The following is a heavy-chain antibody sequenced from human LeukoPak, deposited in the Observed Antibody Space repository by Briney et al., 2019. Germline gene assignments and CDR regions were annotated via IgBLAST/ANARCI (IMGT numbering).Heavy chain of an antibody. D-gene: IGHD7-27*01. CDR3: ARGGGEAPDY. J-gene: IGHJ4*02. CDR1: GASFRGYY. CDR2: INRSGST. V-gene: IGHV4-34*01. Sequence: PSETLSLTCAVYGASFRGYYWSWIRQPPGKGLEWIGEINRSGSTTYNPSLKSRVTISADTSKNQFSLKLSSVTAADTAVYFCARGGGEAPDYWGQGTLVTVSS.